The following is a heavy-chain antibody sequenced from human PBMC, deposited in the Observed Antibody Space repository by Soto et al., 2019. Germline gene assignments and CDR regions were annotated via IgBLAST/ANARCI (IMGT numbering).Heavy chain of an antibody. CDR2: IYYSGST. J-gene: IGHJ3*02. Sequence: PSETLSLTCTVSGGSISSYYWSWIRQPPGKGLEWIGYIYYSGSTNYNPSLMSRVTISVDTSKNQFSLKLSSVTAADTAVYYCARDLKYYDILTGYLGIYAFDIWGQGTMVTVSS. D-gene: IGHD3-9*01. CDR1: GGSISSYY. CDR3: ARDLKYYDILTGYLGIYAFDI. V-gene: IGHV4-59*01.